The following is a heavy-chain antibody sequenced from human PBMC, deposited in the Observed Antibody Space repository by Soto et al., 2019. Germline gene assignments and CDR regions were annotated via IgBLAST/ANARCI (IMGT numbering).Heavy chain of an antibody. CDR2: INPNSGVT. D-gene: IGHD5-12*01. Sequence: QVQLVQSGAEVKKPGASVTVSCRSSGDTFTDYYMHWVRQAPGQGLEWMGWINPNSGVTKYAQKFQGWVTMTRDTSIRTVYMQLSRLRSDDTAVYYCARESGGATATLDHYYFYMDVWGTGTTVTVSS. J-gene: IGHJ6*03. CDR1: GDTFTDYY. CDR3: ARESGGATATLDHYYFYMDV. V-gene: IGHV1-2*04.